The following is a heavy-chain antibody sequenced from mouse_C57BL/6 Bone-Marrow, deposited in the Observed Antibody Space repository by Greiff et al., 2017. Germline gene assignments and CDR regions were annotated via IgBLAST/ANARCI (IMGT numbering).Heavy chain of an antibody. V-gene: IGHV1-26*01. CDR3: ARCYDGTTGGFYAMDY. D-gene: IGHD2-3*01. J-gene: IGHJ4*01. Sequence: EVQLQQSGPELVKPGASVKISCKASGYTFTDYYMNWVKQSHGKSLEWIGDINPNNGGTSYNQKFTGKATLTVDKSSSTAYMELRSLTSEDSAVYYCARCYDGTTGGFYAMDYWGQGTSGTVSS. CDR2: INPNNGGT. CDR1: GYTFTDYY.